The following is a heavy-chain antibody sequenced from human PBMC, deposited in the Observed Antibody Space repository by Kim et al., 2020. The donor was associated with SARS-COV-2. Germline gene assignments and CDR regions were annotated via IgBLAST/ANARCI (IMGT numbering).Heavy chain of an antibody. D-gene: IGHD3-9*01. CDR2: IYYSGST. Sequence: SETLSLTCTVSGGSISSYYWSWIRQPPGKGLEWIGYIYYSGSTNYNPSLKSRVTISVDTSKNQFSLKLSSVTAADTAVYYCARVGYDILTGYFSDAFDIWGQGTMVTVSS. V-gene: IGHV4-59*01. J-gene: IGHJ3*02. CDR1: GGSISSYY. CDR3: ARVGYDILTGYFSDAFDI.